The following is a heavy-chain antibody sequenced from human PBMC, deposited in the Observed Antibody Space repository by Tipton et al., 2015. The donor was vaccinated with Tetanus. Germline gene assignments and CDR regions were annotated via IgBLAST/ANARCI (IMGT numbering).Heavy chain of an antibody. CDR3: ARVLRYSASGGWDDAFDI. Sequence: TLSLTCTVSGGSSHSYYWSWIRQSAGRGLEWIGRIYSGGSTNYNPSIKSRVTMSMDTSKNQFSLKLKSVTVADTAVYFCARVLRYSASGGWDDAFDIWGQGTRVTVSS. V-gene: IGHV4-4*07. D-gene: IGHD2-15*01. CDR1: GGSSHSYY. J-gene: IGHJ3*02. CDR2: IYSGGST.